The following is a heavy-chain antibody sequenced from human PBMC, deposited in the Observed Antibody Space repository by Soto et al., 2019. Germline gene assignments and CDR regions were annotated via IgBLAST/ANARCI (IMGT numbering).Heavy chain of an antibody. CDR1: GYIFTRYG. Sequence: ASVKVSCKASGYIFTRYGIHWVRQAPGQGLEWVGWINAGTGQVKYSQKFQGRVSITRDTSASTAYMELSSLKSEDTAVYYCARVSFETSGYADYWGQGTLVTVSS. CDR2: INAGTGQV. J-gene: IGHJ4*02. CDR3: ARVSFETSGYADY. V-gene: IGHV1-3*01. D-gene: IGHD3-22*01.